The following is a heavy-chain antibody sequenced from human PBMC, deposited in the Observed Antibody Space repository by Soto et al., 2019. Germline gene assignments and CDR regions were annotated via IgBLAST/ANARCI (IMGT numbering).Heavy chain of an antibody. CDR2: ISSSSSYI. D-gene: IGHD3-10*01. CDR1: GFTFSSYS. CDR3: AREGVQHGSGPYYYYGMDV. J-gene: IGHJ6*02. V-gene: IGHV3-21*01. Sequence: EVQLVESGGGLVKPGGSLRLSCAASGFTFSSYSMNWVRQAPGKGLEWVSSISSSSSYIYYADSVKGRFTISRDKAKNQLYLQMNSLRAEDTAVYYCAREGVQHGSGPYYYYGMDVWGQGTTVTVSS.